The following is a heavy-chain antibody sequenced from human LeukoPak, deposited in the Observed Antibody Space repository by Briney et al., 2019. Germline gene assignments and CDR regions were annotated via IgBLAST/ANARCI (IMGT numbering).Heavy chain of an antibody. CDR3: ARDQAAAGSRLFDY. J-gene: IGHJ4*02. CDR1: GGSISSYY. D-gene: IGHD6-13*01. CDR2: IYYSGST. Sequence: SETLSLTCTVSGGSISSYYWSWIRQPPGKGLEWIGYIYYSGSTNYNPSLKSRVTISVDTSKNQFSLKLSSVTAADTAVYYCARDQAAAGSRLFDYWGQGTLVTVSS. V-gene: IGHV4-59*01.